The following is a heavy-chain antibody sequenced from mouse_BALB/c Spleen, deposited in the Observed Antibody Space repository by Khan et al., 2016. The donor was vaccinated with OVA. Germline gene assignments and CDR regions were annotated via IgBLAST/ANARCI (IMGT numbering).Heavy chain of an antibody. Sequence: EVQLQQSGAELVKPGASVKLSCSASGFNIKDTYIHWMKQRPEQGLEWIGRIDPPNDDSKYGPKFQAKATLTADTSSNTAYLQLSSLTSEDTAVYYCATRYGNPFVFWGQGTLVSVSA. CDR1: GFNIKDTY. V-gene: IGHV14-3*02. CDR2: IDPPNDDS. CDR3: ATRYGNPFVF. J-gene: IGHJ3*01. D-gene: IGHD2-1*01.